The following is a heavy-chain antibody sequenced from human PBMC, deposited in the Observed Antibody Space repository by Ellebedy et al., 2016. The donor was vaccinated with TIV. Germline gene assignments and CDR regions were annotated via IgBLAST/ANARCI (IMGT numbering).Heavy chain of an antibody. Sequence: GESLKISCGASGFNFRNYHMHWVRQAPGKGLEWVALIWFNGRLKYYADSVKGRFSISRDNVRNALYLQINALRDDDTGVYYCAREVEGGQGDMDVWGQGTTVTVSS. D-gene: IGHD1-26*01. V-gene: IGHV3-33*01. J-gene: IGHJ6*02. CDR3: AREVEGGQGDMDV. CDR2: IWFNGRLK. CDR1: GFNFRNYH.